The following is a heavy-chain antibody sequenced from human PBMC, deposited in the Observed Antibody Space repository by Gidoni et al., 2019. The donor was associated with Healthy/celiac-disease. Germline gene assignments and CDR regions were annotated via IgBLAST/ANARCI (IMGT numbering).Heavy chain of an antibody. V-gene: IGHV3-30-3*01. CDR1: GITFSSYA. J-gene: IGHJ4*02. Sequence: QVQLVESGGGVVQPGRSLRLSCADSGITFSSYAMHWVRQAPGKGLEWVAVISYDGSNKYYADSVKGRFTISRDNSKNTLYLQMNSLRAEDTAVYYCARGGDFGVVISNFDYWGQGTLVTVSS. CDR2: ISYDGSNK. CDR3: ARGGDFGVVISNFDY. D-gene: IGHD3-3*01.